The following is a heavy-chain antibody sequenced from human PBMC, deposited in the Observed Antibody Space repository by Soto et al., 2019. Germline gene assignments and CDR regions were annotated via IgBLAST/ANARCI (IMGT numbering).Heavy chain of an antibody. CDR1: GFTLSSYW. V-gene: IGHV3-7*01. Sequence: EVQLVESGGGLVQPGGSLRLSCAASGFTLSSYWMSWVRQAPGQGLEWVANIQQDGSEKYYVDSVKGRFTISRDNAKNSLYLQMNSLRAEDTAVYYCARDGETRDYDYVWGSYRPRGYGMDVWGQGTTVTVSS. J-gene: IGHJ6*02. D-gene: IGHD3-16*02. CDR2: IQQDGSEK. CDR3: ARDGETRDYDYVWGSYRPRGYGMDV.